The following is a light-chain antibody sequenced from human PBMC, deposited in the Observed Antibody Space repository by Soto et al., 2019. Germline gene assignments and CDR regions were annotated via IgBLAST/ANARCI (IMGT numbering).Light chain of an antibody. CDR2: GAS. V-gene: IGKV3-20*01. Sequence: ENVLTQSPGTLSLSPGERATLSCRASQSVSSSYLAWYQQKPGQAPRLLIYGASSRATGITDRFSGSGSGTDFTLTISRLEPEDFAVYYCQQYGSSPRTFGQGTKAEIK. CDR1: QSVSSSY. CDR3: QQYGSSPRT. J-gene: IGKJ1*01.